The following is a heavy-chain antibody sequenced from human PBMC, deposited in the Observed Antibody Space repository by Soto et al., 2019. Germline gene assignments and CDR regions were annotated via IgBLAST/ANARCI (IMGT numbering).Heavy chain of an antibody. J-gene: IGHJ4*02. Sequence: GGSLRLSCAASGFTFSSYSMNWVRQAPGKGLEWVSSISSSSSYIYYADSVKGRFTISRDNAKNSLYLQMYSLRAEDTAVYYCARDRYCSSTSCYRNGFDYWGQGTLVTVSS. V-gene: IGHV3-21*01. D-gene: IGHD2-2*02. CDR1: GFTFSSYS. CDR3: ARDRYCSSTSCYRNGFDY. CDR2: ISSSSSYI.